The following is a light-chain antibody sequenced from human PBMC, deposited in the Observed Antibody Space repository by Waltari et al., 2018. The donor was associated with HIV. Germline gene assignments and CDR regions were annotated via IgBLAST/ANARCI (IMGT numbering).Light chain of an antibody. CDR1: QSLLYSTKNQTF. CDR2: WAS. V-gene: IGKV4-1*01. Sequence: DIVMTPSPDSLAVSLGERPTINCKSSQSLLYSTKNQTFLAWYQQKPRQPPKLLIYWASVRGSGVPDRFSASGSETDFTLTINSLQAEDVALSYCQQYYHTLWTFGRGTKVEIK. CDR3: QQYYHTLWT. J-gene: IGKJ1*01.